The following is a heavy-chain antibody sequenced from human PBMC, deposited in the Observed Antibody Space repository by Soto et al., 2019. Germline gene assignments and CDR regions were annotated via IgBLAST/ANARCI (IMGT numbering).Heavy chain of an antibody. D-gene: IGHD1-26*01. CDR1: GFTFSSYG. V-gene: IGHV3-30*03. Sequence: ESGGGVVQPGRSLRLSCAASGFTFSSYGMHWVRQAPGKGLEWVAVISYDGSNKYYADSVKGRFTISRDNSKNTLYLQMNSLRAEDTAVYYCASQVGSYADYWGQGTLVTVSS. CDR3: ASQVGSYADY. J-gene: IGHJ4*02. CDR2: ISYDGSNK.